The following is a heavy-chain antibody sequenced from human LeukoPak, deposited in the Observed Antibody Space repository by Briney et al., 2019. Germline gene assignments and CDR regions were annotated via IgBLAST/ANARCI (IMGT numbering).Heavy chain of an antibody. CDR2: IYASGNT. Sequence: SETLSLTCSGSGGSISSYYWSWIRQPAGKGLEWIGRIYASGNTYSNTPLNSRAIMSQDTSEHQFALKLTPVTAADTPVYYCARGDNRLRWNGAFDFWGRGTLVTVCS. CDR1: GGSISSYY. J-gene: IGHJ4*02. V-gene: IGHV4-4*07. CDR3: ARGDNRLRWNGAFDF. D-gene: IGHD4-23*01.